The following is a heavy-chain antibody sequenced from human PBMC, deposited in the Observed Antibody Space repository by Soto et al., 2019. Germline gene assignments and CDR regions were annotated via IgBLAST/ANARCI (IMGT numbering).Heavy chain of an antibody. CDR2: ISAYNGNT. J-gene: IGHJ4*02. CDR1: GYTFTSYG. Sequence: ASGKVSCKASGYTFTSYGISWVRQAPGQGLEWMGWISAYNGNTNYAQKLQGRVTMTTDTSTSTAYMELRSLRSDDTAVYYCARAWFGFLEWLPDFDYWGQGTLVTVSS. V-gene: IGHV1-18*01. D-gene: IGHD3-3*01. CDR3: ARAWFGFLEWLPDFDY.